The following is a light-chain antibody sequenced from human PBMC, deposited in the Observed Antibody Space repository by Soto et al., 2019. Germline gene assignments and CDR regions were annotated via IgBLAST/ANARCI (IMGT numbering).Light chain of an antibody. CDR2: RSD. Sequence: QSVLTQPPSASATPGQRVTISCSGSSSHIGTNYVCWYQQLPGTAPKLLIYRSDRRPSGVPDRFSGSKSGTSASLAISGPRSEDEAEYYCATWHDGLRRYVFGSGTKLTVL. J-gene: IGLJ1*01. CDR3: ATWHDGLRRYV. V-gene: IGLV1-47*01. CDR1: SSHIGTNY.